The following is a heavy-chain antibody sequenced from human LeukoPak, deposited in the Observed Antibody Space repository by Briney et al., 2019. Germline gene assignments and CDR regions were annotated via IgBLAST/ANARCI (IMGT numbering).Heavy chain of an antibody. D-gene: IGHD5-12*01. J-gene: IGHJ4*02. CDR2: VKPKNGDS. CDR1: GYTFTNYH. CDR3: ARGGGYDSPFDY. Sequence: ASVKVSCKASGYTFTNYHMHWVRQAPGQGLEWLGLVKPKNGDSDFVQKFRGRVTVTTDVSTTTIHMELSNLRSDDTAVYYCARGGGYDSPFDYWGQGTLVTVSS. V-gene: IGHV1-2*06.